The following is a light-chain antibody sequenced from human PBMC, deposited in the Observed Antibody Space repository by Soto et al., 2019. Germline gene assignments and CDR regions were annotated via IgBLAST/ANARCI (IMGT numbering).Light chain of an antibody. CDR3: QQYTAYSPWT. J-gene: IGKJ1*01. Sequence: IQVTQSPSTLSESVGDRVTITCRASQSVMSWLAWHQHKPGKAPKLLIYKASDLDVGVPSRFSGSGSATEFTLTINDLQPEDAATYYCQQYTAYSPWTFGPGTKVDI. CDR1: QSVMSW. V-gene: IGKV1-5*03. CDR2: KAS.